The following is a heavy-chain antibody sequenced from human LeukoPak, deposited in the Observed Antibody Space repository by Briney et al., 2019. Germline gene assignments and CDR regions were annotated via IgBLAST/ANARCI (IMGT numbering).Heavy chain of an antibody. J-gene: IGHJ6*03. Sequence: PSETLSLTCAVYGGSFSGYYWSWIPQPPGKGLEWIGEINHSGSTNYNPSLKSRVTISVDTSKNQFSLKLSSVTAADTAVYYCARGDRHYYYYMDVWGKGTTVTVSS. CDR2: INHSGST. V-gene: IGHV4-34*01. CDR3: ARGDRHYYYYMDV. CDR1: GGSFSGYY.